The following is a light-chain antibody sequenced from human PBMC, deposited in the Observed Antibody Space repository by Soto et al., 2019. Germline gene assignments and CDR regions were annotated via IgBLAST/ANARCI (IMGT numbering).Light chain of an antibody. CDR1: SSDVGGYNY. J-gene: IGLJ1*01. V-gene: IGLV2-14*01. Sequence: QSALTQPASVSGSPGQSITISCTGTSSDVGGYNYVSWYQQHPGKDPKLMIYDVSNRPSGVSNRFSGSKSGNTASLTISGLQAEDEADYYCSSYTSSSTRFFGTGTKLTVL. CDR2: DVS. CDR3: SSYTSSSTRF.